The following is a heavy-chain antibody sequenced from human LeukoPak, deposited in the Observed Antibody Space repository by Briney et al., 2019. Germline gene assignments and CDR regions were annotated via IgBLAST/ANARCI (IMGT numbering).Heavy chain of an antibody. D-gene: IGHD3-22*01. CDR3: ARLRTNSDRSGYYYYYDY. J-gene: IGHJ4*02. CDR1: GYTFISYS. CDR2: ISVGSNYI. V-gene: IGHV3-21*01. Sequence: GGSLSLSCAASGYTFISYSINWVRQAPGKGLECVSSISVGSNYIYYADSVRGRFSISRDDARNSLYLQMDSLRGDDTAVYYCARLRTNSDRSGYYYYYDYWGQGTLVTVSS.